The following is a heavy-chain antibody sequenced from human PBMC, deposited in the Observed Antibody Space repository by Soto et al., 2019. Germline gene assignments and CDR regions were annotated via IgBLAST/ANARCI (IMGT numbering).Heavy chain of an antibody. Sequence: LRLSCAASGFTFNNYWMHWVRQAPGKGLVWVSRIKTDGSSPNYADSVEGRFTISSDNAKNTLYLQMNSLRVEDTAVYYRARDRIAGSGSCDNWGQGTLVTVSS. CDR1: GFTFNNYW. CDR3: ARDRIAGSGSCDN. V-gene: IGHV3-74*01. J-gene: IGHJ4*02. CDR2: IKTDGSSP. D-gene: IGHD3-10*01.